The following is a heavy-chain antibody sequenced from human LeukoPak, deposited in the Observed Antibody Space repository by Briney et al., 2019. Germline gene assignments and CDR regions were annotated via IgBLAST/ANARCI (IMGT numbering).Heavy chain of an antibody. J-gene: IGHJ1*01. CDR1: GFTFSSYA. Sequence: PGGSLRLSCAASGFTFSSYAMSWVRQAPGKGLEWVSAISGSGGSTYYADSVKGRFTISRDNSKNTLYLQMNSLRAEDTAVYYCAKGLDDSSGYGYFQRWGQGTLVTVSS. D-gene: IGHD3-22*01. CDR3: AKGLDDSSGYGYFQR. CDR2: ISGSGGST. V-gene: IGHV3-23*01.